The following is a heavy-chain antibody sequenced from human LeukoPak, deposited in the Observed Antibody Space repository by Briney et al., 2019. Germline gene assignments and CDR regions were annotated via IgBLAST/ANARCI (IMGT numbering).Heavy chain of an antibody. CDR3: ARLSPGIAARPGGY. V-gene: IGHV4-34*01. CDR1: GGSFSGYY. Sequence: PSETLSLTCAVYGGSFSGYYWSWIRQPPGQGLEWIGEINHSGSTNYNPSLKSRVTISVDTSKNQFSLKLSSVTAADTAVYYCARLSPGIAARPGGYWGQGTLVTVSS. D-gene: IGHD6-6*01. J-gene: IGHJ4*02. CDR2: INHSGST.